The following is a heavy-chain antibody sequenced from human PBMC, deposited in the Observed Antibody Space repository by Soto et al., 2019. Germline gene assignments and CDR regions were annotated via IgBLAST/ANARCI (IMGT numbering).Heavy chain of an antibody. CDR1: GFSFSSFA. Sequence: GGSLRLSCSASGFSFSSFAMHWVRQAPGKGLDYVSGIRSDGGSTHYADSVKGRFIISRDNSKSTLFLQMASLRAEGTAVYYCVKGGYTYGSDHWGQGTRVTVSS. D-gene: IGHD5-12*01. V-gene: IGHV3-64D*08. CDR3: VKGGYTYGSDH. J-gene: IGHJ4*02. CDR2: IRSDGGST.